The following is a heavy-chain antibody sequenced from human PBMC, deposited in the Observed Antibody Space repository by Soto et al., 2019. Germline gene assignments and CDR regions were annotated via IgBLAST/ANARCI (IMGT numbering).Heavy chain of an antibody. D-gene: IGHD3-3*01. Sequence: QVQLVQSGAEVKEPGSSVKVSCKASGGTFSSYSISWVRQAPGQGLEWMGGIIPILGTVQYAQMFQGRLTITADESTSTAYMELSRLKSGDTAVYYCATRVSISGVVISWFDPGGRGTLVTVSS. CDR2: IIPILGTV. J-gene: IGHJ5*01. CDR1: GGTFSSYS. V-gene: IGHV1-69*01. CDR3: ATRVSISGVVISWFDP.